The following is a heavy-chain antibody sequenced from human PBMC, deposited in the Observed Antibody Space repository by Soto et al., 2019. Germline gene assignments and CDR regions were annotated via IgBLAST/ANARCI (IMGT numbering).Heavy chain of an antibody. D-gene: IGHD6-19*01. CDR1: GFTFSDYY. CDR2: ISSSGSFT. Sequence: QVQLVESGGGLIKPGGSLRLSCAVSGFTFSDYYMSWIRQAPGKGLEWISYISSSGSFTNYANSVKGRFTISRDNAKNSLYLQMNSLRDEDTAVYYCGRVYSSGWYLWDYWGQGTLVTVSS. CDR3: GRVYSSGWYLWDY. J-gene: IGHJ4*02. V-gene: IGHV3-11*05.